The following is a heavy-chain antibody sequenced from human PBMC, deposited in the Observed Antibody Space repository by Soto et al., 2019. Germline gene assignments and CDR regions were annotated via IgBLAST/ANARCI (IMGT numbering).Heavy chain of an antibody. D-gene: IGHD6-13*01. CDR2: ISAYNGNT. CDR3: ARRVPETSSSWYISYWFDP. CDR1: GYTFTSYG. Sequence: ASVKVSCKASGYTFTSYGISWVRQAPGQGLEWMGWISAYNGNTNYAQKLQGRVTMTTDTSTSTAYMELRSLRSDDTAVYYCARRVPETSSSWYISYWFDPWGQGTLVTVSS. V-gene: IGHV1-18*01. J-gene: IGHJ5*02.